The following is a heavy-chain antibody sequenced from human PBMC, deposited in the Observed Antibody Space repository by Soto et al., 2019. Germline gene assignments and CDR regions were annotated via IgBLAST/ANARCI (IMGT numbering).Heavy chain of an antibody. CDR2: IYYSGST. J-gene: IGHJ4*02. D-gene: IGHD1-7*01. V-gene: IGHV4-39*01. CDR3: ARQGLVRLELRGAGWEIDY. CDR1: GGSISSSSYY. Sequence: SETLSLTCTVSGGSISSSSYYWGWIRQPPGKGLEWIGSIYYSGSTYYNPSLKSRVTISVDTSKNQFSLKLSSVTAADTAVYYCARQGLVRLELRGAGWEIDYWGQGTLVTVSS.